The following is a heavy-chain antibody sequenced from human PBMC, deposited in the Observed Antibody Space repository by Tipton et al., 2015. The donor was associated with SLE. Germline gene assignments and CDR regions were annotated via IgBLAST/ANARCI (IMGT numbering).Heavy chain of an antibody. V-gene: IGHV4-39*01. CDR1: VGSISSSSYY. Sequence: TLSLTCTVSVGSISSSSYYWGWIRQPPGKGLEWSGSIYYSGSTYYNPSLKSRVTISVDTSKNQFSLKLSTVTAADTAVYYWARHGNQDYWGQGTLVTVSP. CDR3: ARHGNQDY. CDR2: IYYSGST. J-gene: IGHJ4*02. D-gene: IGHD4-23*01.